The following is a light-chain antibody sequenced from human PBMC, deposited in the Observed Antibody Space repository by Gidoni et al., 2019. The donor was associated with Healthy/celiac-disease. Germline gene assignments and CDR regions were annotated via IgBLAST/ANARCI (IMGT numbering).Light chain of an antibody. V-gene: IGKV3-11*01. J-gene: IGKJ5*01. CDR1: QSVSSY. CDR2: DAS. CDR3: QQRSNWHPGSIT. Sequence: DIVLTQSPATLYLSPGERATLSCSASQSVSSYLAWYQQKPGQAPRLLIYDASNRATAIPARFSGSGSGTDFTLTISRLQPEDFAVYYCQQRSNWHPGSITFGQGTRLEIK.